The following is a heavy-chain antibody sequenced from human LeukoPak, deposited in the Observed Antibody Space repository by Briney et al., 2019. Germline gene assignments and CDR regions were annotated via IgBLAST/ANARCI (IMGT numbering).Heavy chain of an antibody. CDR1: GFTFSSYA. V-gene: IGHV3-30*14. CDR2: ISYDGSNK. J-gene: IGHJ4*02. D-gene: IGHD1-26*01. CDR3: VREFSGSYYFDS. Sequence: HSGGSLRFSCAASGFTFSSYAMHWVRQAPGKGLEWVAVISYDGSNKYYADSVKGRFTISRDNSKNTVYLQMNSLRAEDTAVYYCVREFSGSYYFDSWGQGALVTVSS.